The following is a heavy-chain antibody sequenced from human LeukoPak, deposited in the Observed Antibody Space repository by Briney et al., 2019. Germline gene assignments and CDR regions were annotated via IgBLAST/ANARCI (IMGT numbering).Heavy chain of an antibody. CDR3: AREVVVITFDI. J-gene: IGHJ3*02. CDR2: INSDGSST. Sequence: PGGSLRLSCAASGFTFSSYWMHWVRQAPGRGLVWVSRINSDGSSTSYADSVKGRFTISRDNAKNTLYLQMNSLKAEDTAVYYCAREVVVITFDIWGQGTMVTVSS. CDR1: GFTFSSYW. V-gene: IGHV3-74*01. D-gene: IGHD3-22*01.